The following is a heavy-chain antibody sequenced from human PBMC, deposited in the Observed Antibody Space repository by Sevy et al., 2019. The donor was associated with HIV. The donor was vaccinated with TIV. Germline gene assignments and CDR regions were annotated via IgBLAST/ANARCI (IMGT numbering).Heavy chain of an antibody. CDR1: GFTFSSYW. CDR3: ARARFPMITMIVVVTYFDY. J-gene: IGHJ4*02. Sequence: GGFLRLSCAASGFTFSSYWMSWVRQAPGKGLEWVANIKQDGSEKYYVDSVKVRFTISRDNAKNSLYLQMNSLRAEDTAVYYCARARFPMITMIVVVTYFDYWGQGTLVTVSS. D-gene: IGHD3-22*01. CDR2: IKQDGSEK. V-gene: IGHV3-7*03.